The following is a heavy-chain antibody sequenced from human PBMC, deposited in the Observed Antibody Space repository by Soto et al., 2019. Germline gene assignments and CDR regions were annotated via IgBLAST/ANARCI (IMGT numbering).Heavy chain of an antibody. J-gene: IGHJ4*02. Sequence: GCLRLSFAASGFIFTNYEMNWVRQAPGKGLEWISYISSSGKTISYADSVKGRFTISRDNAKNSLYLQMNSLRAEDTAVYYCARDPEKYSGSDLGIDYWGQGTLVTVSS. CDR1: GFIFTNYE. CDR3: ARDPEKYSGSDLGIDY. CDR2: ISSSGKTI. D-gene: IGHD5-12*01. V-gene: IGHV3-48*03.